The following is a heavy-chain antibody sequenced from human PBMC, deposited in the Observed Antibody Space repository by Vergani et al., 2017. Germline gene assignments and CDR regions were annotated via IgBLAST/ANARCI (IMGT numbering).Heavy chain of an antibody. J-gene: IGHJ5*02. CDR1: GGSISSGGYY. D-gene: IGHD5-24*01. V-gene: IGHV4-31*03. CDR3: AREGLRWLHKGGDWFDP. CDR2: IYYSGST. Sequence: QLQLQESGSGLVKPSQTLSLTCTVSGGSISSGGYYWSWIRQHPGKGLEWIGYIYYSGSTYYNPSLKSRVTISVDTSKNQFSLKLSSVTAADTAVYYCAREGLRWLHKGGDWFDPWGQGTLVTVSS.